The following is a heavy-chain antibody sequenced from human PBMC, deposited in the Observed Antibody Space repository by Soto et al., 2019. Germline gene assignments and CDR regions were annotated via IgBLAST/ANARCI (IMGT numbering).Heavy chain of an antibody. Sequence: AGGSRELAWAASGYSFLKSGVTWVRQAPGKGLQWVGLIKSKTDGGTTDYAAPVKGRFTISRDDSKNTLYLQMNSLKTEDTAMYYCTTGLSSCGQGTLVTVSS. J-gene: IGHJ4*02. CDR1: GYSFLKSG. CDR2: IKSKTDGGTT. D-gene: IGHD2-2*01. V-gene: IGHV3-15*01. CDR3: TTGLSS.